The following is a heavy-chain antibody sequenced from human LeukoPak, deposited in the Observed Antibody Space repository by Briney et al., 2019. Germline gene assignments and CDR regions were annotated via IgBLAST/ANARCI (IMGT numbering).Heavy chain of an antibody. CDR1: GYTLTELS. D-gene: IGHD3-9*01. CDR3: ARVDFDSEYGMDV. J-gene: IGHJ6*02. V-gene: IGHV1-24*01. CDR2: FDPEDGET. Sequence: ASVKVSCKVSGYTLTELSMHWVRQAPGKGLEWMGGFDPEDGETIYAQKFQGRVTMTEDTSTSTAYMELRSLRSDDTAVYYCARVDFDSEYGMDVWGQGTTVTVSS.